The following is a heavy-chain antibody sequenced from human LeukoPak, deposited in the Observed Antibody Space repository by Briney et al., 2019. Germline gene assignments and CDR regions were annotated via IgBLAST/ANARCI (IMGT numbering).Heavy chain of an antibody. D-gene: IGHD3-22*01. V-gene: IGHV3-30*02. Sequence: PGGSLRLSCAASGFTFSSYGMHWVRQAPGKGLEWVAFIRYDGSNKYYADSVKGRFTISRDNSKNTLYLQMNSLRAEDTAVYYCARDQRYYYDSSGYYYVDYWGQGTLVTVSS. CDR1: GFTFSSYG. J-gene: IGHJ4*02. CDR2: IRYDGSNK. CDR3: ARDQRYYYDSSGYYYVDY.